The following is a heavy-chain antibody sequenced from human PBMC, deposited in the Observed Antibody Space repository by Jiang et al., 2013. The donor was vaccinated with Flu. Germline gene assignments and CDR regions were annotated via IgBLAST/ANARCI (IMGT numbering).Heavy chain of an antibody. CDR3: TRICGECSWGELGRHAFDI. Sequence: GAEVKKPGASVKVSCKTSGYSFNTDPINWVRQAPGQGLEWMGIIYPRGSTTITTQRFQDRLAMTADASTSTVFMELYSLTSEDTAVYYCTRICGECSWGELGRHAFDIWGQGTMVTVSS. V-gene: IGHV1-46*02. CDR1: GYSFNTDP. J-gene: IGHJ3*02. CDR2: IYPRGSTT. D-gene: IGHD3-16*01.